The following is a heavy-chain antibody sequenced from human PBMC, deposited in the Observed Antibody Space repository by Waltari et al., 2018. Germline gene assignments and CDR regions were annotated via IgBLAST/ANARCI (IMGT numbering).Heavy chain of an antibody. J-gene: IGHJ2*01. CDR1: GSSFTTYW. CDR2: IYPDDSDT. Sequence: EVQLVQSGAEVKKPGESLKISCKGSGSSFTTYWIGWVRQMPGNGLEWMGIIYPDDSDTRYSPSFQGQVTISADKSISTAYLQWSSLKASDSAIYYCARLRYSSGWYWGYFDLWGRGTLVTVSS. V-gene: IGHV5-51*01. D-gene: IGHD6-19*01. CDR3: ARLRYSSGWYWGYFDL.